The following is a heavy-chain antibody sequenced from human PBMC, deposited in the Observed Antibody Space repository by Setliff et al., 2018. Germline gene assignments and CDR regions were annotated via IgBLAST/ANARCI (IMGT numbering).Heavy chain of an antibody. D-gene: IGHD6-19*01. V-gene: IGHV4-59*11. CDR2: IHFSGTT. J-gene: IGHJ4*02. CDR1: DGSSSSHY. Sequence: PSESLSLTCTVSDGSSSSHYWSWIRQPPGKGLEWIGYIHFSGTTNYNPSLKSRLTISVDTSKNQFSLKLSYVTAADTAVYYCARGRAGHSGHWGQGTLVTVSS. CDR3: ARGRAGHSGH.